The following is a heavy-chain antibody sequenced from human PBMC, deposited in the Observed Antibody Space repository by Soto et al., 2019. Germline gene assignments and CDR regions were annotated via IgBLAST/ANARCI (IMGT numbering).Heavy chain of an antibody. D-gene: IGHD6-19*01. V-gene: IGHV3-33*01. Sequence: GGSLRLSCAASGFTFSSYGMHWVRQAPGKGLEWVAVIWYDGSNKYYADSVKGRFTISRDNSKNTLYLQMNSLRAEDTAVYYCAREIAVAGYYYYGMDVWGQGTRVTVSS. CDR3: AREIAVAGYYYYGMDV. CDR2: IWYDGSNK. CDR1: GFTFSSYG. J-gene: IGHJ6*02.